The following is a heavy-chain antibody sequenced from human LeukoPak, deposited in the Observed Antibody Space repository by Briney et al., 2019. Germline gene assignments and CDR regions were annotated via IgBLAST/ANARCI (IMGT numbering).Heavy chain of an antibody. J-gene: IGHJ5*02. V-gene: IGHV3-53*01. Sequence: GGSLGLSCAASGFIVSSNYMSWVRQAPGKGLEWVSVIYSGGATYYADSVKGRFTISRDNSKNTLYLQMNSLRAEDTAVYYCTSTYDSSGYFSAWGQGTLVTVSS. CDR3: TSTYDSSGYFSA. D-gene: IGHD3-22*01. CDR2: IYSGGAT. CDR1: GFIVSSNY.